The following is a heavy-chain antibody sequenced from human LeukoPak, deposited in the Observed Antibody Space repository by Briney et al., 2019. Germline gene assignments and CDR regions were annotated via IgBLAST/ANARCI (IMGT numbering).Heavy chain of an antibody. Sequence: GESLKISCKGSGYSFTNYWIGWVRQVPGKGLEWMGIIYPGDSDTRYSPSFQGQVTISADKSISTAYLQWSSLKASDTAMYYCATERIIVVRGISGPDYWGQGTLVTVSS. CDR2: IYPGDSDT. V-gene: IGHV5-51*01. CDR1: GYSFTNYW. D-gene: IGHD3-10*01. J-gene: IGHJ4*02. CDR3: ATERIIVVRGISGPDY.